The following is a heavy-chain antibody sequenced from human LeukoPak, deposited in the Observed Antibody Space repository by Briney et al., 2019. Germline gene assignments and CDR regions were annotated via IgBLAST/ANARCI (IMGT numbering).Heavy chain of an antibody. CDR1: GGSISGYY. V-gene: IGHV4-59*01. CDR3: ARASGWYWWFDP. D-gene: IGHD6-13*01. Sequence: PSETLSLTCTVSGGSISGYYWSWIRQPPGKGLEWIGYIYYSGSTNYNPSLKSRVTISVDTSKNQFSLKLSSVTAADTAVYYCARASGWYWWFDPWGQGTLVTVSS. J-gene: IGHJ5*02. CDR2: IYYSGST.